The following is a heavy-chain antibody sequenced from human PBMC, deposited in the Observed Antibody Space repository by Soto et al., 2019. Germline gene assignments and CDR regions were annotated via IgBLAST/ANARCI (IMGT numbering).Heavy chain of an antibody. CDR2: IRSFDYRT. Sequence: VGSVRLSCTASGFAFSQYGMSWVRQAPGKGLEWVSSIRSFDYRTNYADSVKGRFTISRDNSKSTLSLQMNSLRAEDTAVYYCAKDVESGWYEAFDYWGPGTLVTVSS. V-gene: IGHV3-23*01. CDR1: GFAFSQYG. CDR3: AKDVESGWYEAFDY. J-gene: IGHJ4*02. D-gene: IGHD6-19*01.